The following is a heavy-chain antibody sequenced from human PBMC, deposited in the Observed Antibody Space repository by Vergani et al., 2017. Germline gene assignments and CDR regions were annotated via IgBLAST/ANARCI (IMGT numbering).Heavy chain of an antibody. CDR2: IKYSGST. CDR3: ASLGPGDMAAHY. Sequence: QVQLQESGPGLVKPSETLSLTCTVSGGSISSYYWSWIRQPPGKGLEWVGYIKYSGSTNYNPSLKSRVTISVDTSKNQFSLTLNSVTAADTAVYYCASLGPGDMAAHYWGQGTLVTVSS. J-gene: IGHJ4*02. CDR1: GGSISSYY. D-gene: IGHD6-6*01. V-gene: IGHV4-59*01.